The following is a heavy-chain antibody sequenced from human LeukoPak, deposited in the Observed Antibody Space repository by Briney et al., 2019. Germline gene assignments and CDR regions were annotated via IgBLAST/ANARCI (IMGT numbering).Heavy chain of an antibody. J-gene: IGHJ4*02. Sequence: ASVKVSCKASGYTFTDYYMHWVRQAPGQGLEWMGRINPNSGGTNYAQKFQGRVTMTSDTSISTAYVELSILTSDDTAVYYCARTKYYDSSGHFDYWGQGTLVTVSS. CDR1: GYTFTDYY. V-gene: IGHV1-2*06. D-gene: IGHD3-22*01. CDR2: INPNSGGT. CDR3: ARTKYYDSSGHFDY.